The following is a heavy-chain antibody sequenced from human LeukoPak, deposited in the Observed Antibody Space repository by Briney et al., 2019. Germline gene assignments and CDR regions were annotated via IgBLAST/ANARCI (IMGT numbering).Heavy chain of an antibody. J-gene: IGHJ3*02. V-gene: IGHV3-7*01. D-gene: IGHD3-3*01. CDR1: GFTFSRYW. CDR3: ALGSYYDFWSGYYFKAFDI. CDR2: IKEDGSEK. Sequence: PGGSLRLSCAASGFTFSRYWMSWVRQAPGKGLEWVANIKEDGSEKYYVDSVKGRFTISRDNAKNTLYLQMNSLRAEDTAVYYCALGSYYDFWSGYYFKAFDIWGQGTMVTVSS.